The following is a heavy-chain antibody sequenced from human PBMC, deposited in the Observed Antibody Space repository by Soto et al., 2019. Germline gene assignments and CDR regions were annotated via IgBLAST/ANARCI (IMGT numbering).Heavy chain of an antibody. D-gene: IGHD6-19*01. CDR1: GFTFSSYA. CDR3: AKSNGWYAELDY. Sequence: EVQLLESGGGLVQPGGSLRLSCAASGFTFSSYAMSWVRQAPGKGLEWVSAISGSGGSTYYADSVKGRFTFSRDNSKNTLYLQMNSLRDEDPAVYYCAKSNGWYAELDYWGQGTLVTVSS. J-gene: IGHJ4*02. V-gene: IGHV3-23*01. CDR2: ISGSGGST.